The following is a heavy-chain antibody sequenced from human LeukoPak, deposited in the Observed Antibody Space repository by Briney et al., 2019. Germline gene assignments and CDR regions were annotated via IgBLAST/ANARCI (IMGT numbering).Heavy chain of an antibody. Sequence: GRSLRLSCAASGFTFSSYGMHWVRQAPGQGLEWVAVISYDGRNKYYADCVKGGFTISRDNTKNALYLQMNSLRAEDTAVYYCAKDGGDSVLADYWGQGTLVTVSS. CDR1: GFTFSSYG. J-gene: IGHJ4*02. D-gene: IGHD4-17*01. V-gene: IGHV3-30*18. CDR3: AKDGGDSVLADY. CDR2: ISYDGRNK.